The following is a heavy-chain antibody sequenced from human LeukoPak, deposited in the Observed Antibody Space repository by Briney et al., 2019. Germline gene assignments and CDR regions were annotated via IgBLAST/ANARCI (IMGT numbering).Heavy chain of an antibody. CDR3: ARERPLGTDY. J-gene: IGHJ4*02. V-gene: IGHV3-7*05. Sequence: GGSLRLSCAASGFTFSGYAMSWVRQAPGKGLEWVANINQEGSEKYYVDSVKGRFTISRDNAKNSLYLQMNSLRAEDTAVYYCARERPLGTDYWGQGTLVTVSS. CDR2: INQEGSEK. CDR1: GFTFSGYA.